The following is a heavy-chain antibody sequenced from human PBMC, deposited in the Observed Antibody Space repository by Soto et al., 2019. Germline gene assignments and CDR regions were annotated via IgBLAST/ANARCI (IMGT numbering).Heavy chain of an antibody. CDR3: AKDRGGFANGWEYFDF. Sequence: DVQLVESGGGFVQPGGSLRVSCAASGFTFSSYTMGWVRQAPGKGLEWVSSVSGRGANTYYADSVKGRFPISRDNSKNTLYLQMNNLRGEDTAVYYCAKDRGGFANGWEYFDFWGQGTLVIVSS. CDR1: GFTFSSYT. V-gene: IGHV3-23*04. D-gene: IGHD6-19*01. CDR2: VSGRGANT. J-gene: IGHJ4*02.